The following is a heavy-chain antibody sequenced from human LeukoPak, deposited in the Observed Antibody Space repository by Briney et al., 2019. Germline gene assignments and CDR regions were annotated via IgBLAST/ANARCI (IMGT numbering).Heavy chain of an antibody. CDR1: GYTLTELS. J-gene: IGHJ4*02. Sequence: ASVKVSCKVSGYTLTELSMHWVRQAPGKGLEWMGGFDPEDGETIYAQKFQGRVTMTEDTSTDTAYMELSSLRSEETAVYYCATVSFRCSSTSCYRGEFDYWGQGTLVTVSS. CDR3: ATVSFRCSSTSCYRGEFDY. CDR2: FDPEDGET. V-gene: IGHV1-24*01. D-gene: IGHD2-2*02.